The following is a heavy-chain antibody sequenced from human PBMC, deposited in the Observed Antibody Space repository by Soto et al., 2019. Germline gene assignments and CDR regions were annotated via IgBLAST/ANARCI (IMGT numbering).Heavy chain of an antibody. Sequence: SETLSLTCTVSGGSISSYYWSWIRQPPGKGLEWIGYIYYSGSTNYNPSLKSRVTISVDTSKNQFSLKLSSVTAADTAVYYCARDRGPYSGYDIGAFDIWGQGTMVTVSS. D-gene: IGHD5-12*01. V-gene: IGHV4-59*01. CDR2: IYYSGST. J-gene: IGHJ3*02. CDR1: GGSISSYY. CDR3: ARDRGPYSGYDIGAFDI.